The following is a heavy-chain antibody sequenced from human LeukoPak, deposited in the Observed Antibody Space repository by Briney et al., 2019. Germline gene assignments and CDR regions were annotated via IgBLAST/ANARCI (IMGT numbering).Heavy chain of an antibody. D-gene: IGHD3-16*02. CDR3: ERDRMITFGGIIVPNWYFDL. J-gene: IGHJ2*01. CDR1: GGSISSYY. Sequence: SETLSLTCTVSGGSISSYYWSWIRQPPGKGLEWIGYIYYSGSTNYNASLKSRVTISLDTSKNQFSLKLTSVTAADTAVYYCERDRMITFGGIIVPNWYFDLWGRGTLVTVSS. CDR2: IYYSGST. V-gene: IGHV4-59*01.